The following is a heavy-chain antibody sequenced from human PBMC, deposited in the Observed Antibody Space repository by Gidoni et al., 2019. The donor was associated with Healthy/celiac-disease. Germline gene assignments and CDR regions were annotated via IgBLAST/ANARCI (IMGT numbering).Heavy chain of an antibody. Sequence: QVQLVESGGGVVQPGRSLRLSCAASGFTFRSYGMHWVRQAPGKGLEWVAVIWYDGSNKYYADSVKGRFTISRDNSKNTLYLQMNSLRAEDTAVYYCARGPYSSSSRYYFDYWGQGTLVTVSS. D-gene: IGHD6-6*01. J-gene: IGHJ4*02. CDR2: IWYDGSNK. V-gene: IGHV3-33*01. CDR1: GFTFRSYG. CDR3: ARGPYSSSSRYYFDY.